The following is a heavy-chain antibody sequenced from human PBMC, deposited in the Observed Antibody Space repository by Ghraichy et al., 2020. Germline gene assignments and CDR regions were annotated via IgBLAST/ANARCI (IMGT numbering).Heavy chain of an antibody. J-gene: IGHJ6*02. V-gene: IGHV1-18*01. CDR1: GYTFTSYG. D-gene: IGHD6-6*01. CDR2: ISAYNGNT. CDR3: ARDPGGGEQLLPWAEYYYYYGMDV. Sequence: ASVKVSCKASGYTFTSYGISWVRQAPGQGLEWMGWISAYNGNTNYAQKLQGRVTMTTDTSTSTAYMEPRSLRSDDTAVYYCARDPGGGEQLLPWAEYYYYYGMDVWGQGTTVTVSS.